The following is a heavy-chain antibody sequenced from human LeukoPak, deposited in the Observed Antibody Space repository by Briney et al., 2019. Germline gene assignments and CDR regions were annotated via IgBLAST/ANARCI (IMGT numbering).Heavy chain of an antibody. CDR3: AREGYYYDRSGYYYYYMDV. D-gene: IGHD3-22*01. CDR2: IYYSGST. CDR1: GGSISSSSYY. Sequence: SETLSLTCTVSGGSISSSSYYWGWIRQPPGKGLEWIGSIYYSGSTYYNPSLKSRVTISVDTSKNQFSLKLSSVTAADTAVYYCAREGYYYDRSGYYYYYMDVWGKGTTVTISS. V-gene: IGHV4-39*07. J-gene: IGHJ6*03.